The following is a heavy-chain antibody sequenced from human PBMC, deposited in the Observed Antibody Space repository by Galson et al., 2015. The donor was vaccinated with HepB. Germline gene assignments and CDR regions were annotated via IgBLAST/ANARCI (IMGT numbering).Heavy chain of an antibody. CDR2: ISAYNGNT. CDR1: GYTFTSYS. V-gene: IGHV1-18*01. Sequence: SVKVSCKASGYTFTSYSISWVRQAPGQGLEWMGWISAYNGNTNYAQKLQGRVTMTTDTSTSTAYMKLRSLRSDDTAVYYCARACSSSWYCWFDPWGQGTLVTVSS. J-gene: IGHJ5*02. CDR3: ARACSSSWYCWFDP. D-gene: IGHD6-13*01.